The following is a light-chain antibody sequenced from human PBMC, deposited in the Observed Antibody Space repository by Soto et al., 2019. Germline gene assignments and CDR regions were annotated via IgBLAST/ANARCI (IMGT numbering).Light chain of an antibody. J-gene: IGKJ5*01. V-gene: IGKV3D-7*01. CDR2: GVS. CDR1: QRLSASD. CDR3: QEDYDLPIT. Sequence: EIVLTQSPGTLSLSPGQRATLSCRASQRLSASDIAWYQQKPGQAPKFLIYGVSSRATGVPARFSGSGSGTEFTLTISSLQPEDFAVYYCQEDYDLPITFGQGTRLEIK.